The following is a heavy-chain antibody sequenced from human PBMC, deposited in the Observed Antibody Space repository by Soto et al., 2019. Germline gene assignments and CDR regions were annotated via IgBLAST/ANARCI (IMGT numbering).Heavy chain of an antibody. Sequence: QITLKESGPTLLKPTQTLTLTCTFSGFSLSSNAVGVNWIRQPPGKALEWLALIYWNDDNHYSPSLRSRLTIPKNTSKNQVVLTMTNVDPVETATYYCAHGSGWLSDYWGQGTLVTVSS. CDR3: AHGSGWLSDY. D-gene: IGHD6-19*01. CDR2: IYWNDDN. V-gene: IGHV2-5*01. CDR1: GFSLSSNAVG. J-gene: IGHJ4*02.